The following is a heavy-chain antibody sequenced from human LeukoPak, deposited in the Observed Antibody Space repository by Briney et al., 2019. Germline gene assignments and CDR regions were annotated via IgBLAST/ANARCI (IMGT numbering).Heavy chain of an antibody. J-gene: IGHJ4*02. CDR1: GFTFSSYG. CDR2: IWYDGSNK. V-gene: IGHV3-33*01. CDR3: ARDDYYDSRGYYAY. Sequence: PGGSLRLSCAASGFTFSSYGMHWVRQAPGKGLEWVAVIWYDGSNKYYADSVKGRFTISRDNSKNTLYLQMNSLRAEDTAVYYCARDDYYDSRGYYAYWGQGTLVTVSS. D-gene: IGHD3-22*01.